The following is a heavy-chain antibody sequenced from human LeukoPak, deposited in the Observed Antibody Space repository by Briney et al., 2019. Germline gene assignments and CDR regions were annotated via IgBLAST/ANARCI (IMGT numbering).Heavy chain of an antibody. CDR1: GFTFSSYS. CDR3: ARDPRCSSTSCYPG. CDR2: ISSSSSTI. V-gene: IGHV3-48*01. J-gene: IGHJ4*02. Sequence: GGPLRLSCAASGFTFSSYSMNWVRQAPGKGLEWVSYISSSSSTIYYADSVKGRFTISRDNAKNSLYLQMNSLRAEDTAVYYCARDPRCSSTSCYPGWGQGTLVTVSS. D-gene: IGHD2-2*01.